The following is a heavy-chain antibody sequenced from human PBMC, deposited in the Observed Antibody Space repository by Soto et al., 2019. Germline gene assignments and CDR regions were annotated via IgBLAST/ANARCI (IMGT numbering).Heavy chain of an antibody. V-gene: IGHV1-18*04. CDR1: GYTFTIYG. CDR3: ASRTRGYSYGYEDAFDI. Sequence: GASVKVSCKASGYTFTIYGISWVRQAPGQGLEWMGWISAYNGNTNYAQKLQGRVTMTTDTSTSTAYMELRSLRSDDTAVYYCASRTRGYSYGYEDAFDIWGQGTMVTASS. J-gene: IGHJ3*02. D-gene: IGHD5-18*01. CDR2: ISAYNGNT.